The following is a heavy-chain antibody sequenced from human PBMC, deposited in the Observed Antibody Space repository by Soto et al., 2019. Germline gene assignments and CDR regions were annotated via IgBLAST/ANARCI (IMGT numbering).Heavy chain of an antibody. CDR2: IYYSGST. J-gene: IGHJ5*02. D-gene: IGHD2-15*01. V-gene: IGHV4-31*03. CDR3: AATSRGYCSGGSCYFFWFDP. CDR1: GGSISSGGYY. Sequence: QVQLQESGPGLVKPSQTLSLTCTVSGGSISSGGYYWSWIRQHPGKGLEWIGYIYYSGSTYYNPSLKSRVTISVDTSKNQFSLKLSSVTAADTAVYYCAATSRGYCSGGSCYFFWFDPWGQGTLVTVSS.